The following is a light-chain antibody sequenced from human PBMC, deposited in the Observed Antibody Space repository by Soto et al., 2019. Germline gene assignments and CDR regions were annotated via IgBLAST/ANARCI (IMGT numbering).Light chain of an antibody. J-gene: IGKJ3*01. V-gene: IGKV3-20*01. Sequence: EIVLTQSPGTLSLSPGERATLSCRASQSVNNNYLARYQQKPGQPPRLLIYGASSRAIGIPDSFSGGGSGTDFTLTISRLEPEDFAVYYCQQYGSSYTFGPGTKVDIK. CDR3: QQYGSSYT. CDR1: QSVNNNY. CDR2: GAS.